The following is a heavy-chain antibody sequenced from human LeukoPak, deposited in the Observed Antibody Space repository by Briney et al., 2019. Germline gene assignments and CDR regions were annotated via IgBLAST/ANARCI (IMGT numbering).Heavy chain of an antibody. J-gene: IGHJ6*03. D-gene: IGHD2-8*02. V-gene: IGHV3-23*01. CDR2: VSDSAGRT. CDR1: GFTFSSFA. CDR3: AKNRGHCVDGVCHNYYYMDV. Sequence: GESLKISCKGSGFTFSSFAMTWVRQAPGKGLEWVSTVSDSAGRTDYADSVKGRFTISRDNLKNTLYLQMNGLRAEDTAVYYCAKNRGHCVDGVCHNYYYMDVWGRGTTVTVSS.